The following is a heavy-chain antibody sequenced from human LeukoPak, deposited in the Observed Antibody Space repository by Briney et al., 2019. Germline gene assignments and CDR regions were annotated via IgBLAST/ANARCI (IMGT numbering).Heavy chain of an antibody. CDR3: AKDRHAPGRYCSSTSCFPFDS. D-gene: IGHD2-2*01. CDR1: GFTFSSYS. Sequence: GGSLRLFCAASGFTFSSYSMNWVRKAPGYGLELISSISSSSSYISYADSGKGRFTVSRDNSKNTLYLQMNSLRAEDTAVYYCAKDRHAPGRYCSSTSCFPFDSWGQGTLVTVSS. CDR2: ISSSSSYI. V-gene: IGHV3-21*04. J-gene: IGHJ5*01.